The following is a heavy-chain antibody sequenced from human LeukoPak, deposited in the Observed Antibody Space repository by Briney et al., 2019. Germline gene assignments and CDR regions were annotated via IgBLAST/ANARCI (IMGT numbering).Heavy chain of an antibody. CDR3: TTRLTVTFGGVIVFDY. CDR2: IWYDGSNK. J-gene: IGHJ4*02. Sequence: PGGSLRLSCAASGFTFSSYGMHWVRQAPGKGLEWVAVIWYDGSNKYYADSVKGRFTISRDNSKNTLYLQMNSLKTEDTAVYYCTTRLTVTFGGVIVFDYWGQGTLVTVSS. V-gene: IGHV3-33*01. CDR1: GFTFSSYG. D-gene: IGHD3-16*02.